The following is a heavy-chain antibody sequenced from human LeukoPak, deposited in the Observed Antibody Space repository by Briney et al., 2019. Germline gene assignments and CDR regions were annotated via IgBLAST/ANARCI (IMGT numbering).Heavy chain of an antibody. Sequence: PGGSLRLSCAVSGFIFSNDGMHWVRQAPGKGLEWGAFIRYDGSNKYYADSVKGRFTVSRDNSKNTLYLEMNSLRGEDTAVYYCVKRISFYLDYWGQGTLVTVSS. CDR3: VKRISFYLDY. CDR1: GFIFSNDG. J-gene: IGHJ4*02. V-gene: IGHV3-30*02. D-gene: IGHD2-15*01. CDR2: IRYDGSNK.